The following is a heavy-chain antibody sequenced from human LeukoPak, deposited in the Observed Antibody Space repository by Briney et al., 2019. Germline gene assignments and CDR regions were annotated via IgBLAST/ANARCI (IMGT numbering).Heavy chain of an antibody. D-gene: IGHD6-6*01. CDR3: ASRGSSSSWGGYYYGMDV. V-gene: IGHV1-2*02. CDR1: GYTFTGYY. J-gene: IGHJ6*02. Sequence: ASVKVSCKASGYTFTGYYMHWVRQAPGQGLEWMGWINPNSGGTNYAQKFQGRATMTRDTSISTAFMELSRLRSDDTAVYYCASRGSSSSWGGYYYGMDVWGQGTTVTVSS. CDR2: INPNSGGT.